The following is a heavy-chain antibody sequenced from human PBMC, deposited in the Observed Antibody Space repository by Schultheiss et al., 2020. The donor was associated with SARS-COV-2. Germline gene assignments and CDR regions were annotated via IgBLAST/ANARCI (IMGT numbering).Heavy chain of an antibody. V-gene: IGHV3-7*01. CDR2: IKQDGSEK. Sequence: GGSLRLSCAASGFTVSSNYMSWVRQAPGKGLEWVANIKQDGSEKYYVDSVKGRFTISRDNAKNSLYLQMNSLRAEDTAVYYCAFFSPGMDVWGQGTTVTVSS. CDR3: AFFSPGMDV. CDR1: GFTVSSNY. D-gene: IGHD2/OR15-2a*01. J-gene: IGHJ6*02.